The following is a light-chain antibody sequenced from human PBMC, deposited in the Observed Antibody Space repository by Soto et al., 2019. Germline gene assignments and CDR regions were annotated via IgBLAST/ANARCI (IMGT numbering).Light chain of an antibody. CDR1: QSVSSN. CDR2: GAS. V-gene: IGKV3-20*01. J-gene: IGKJ4*01. Sequence: EIVMTQSPATLSVSPGERATLSCRASQSVSSNLAWYQQKPGQAPRLLIVGASSRATGIPDRFSGGGSGTDFTLTISRLEPEDFALYYCHQYDNSPLTFGGGTKVDNK. CDR3: HQYDNSPLT.